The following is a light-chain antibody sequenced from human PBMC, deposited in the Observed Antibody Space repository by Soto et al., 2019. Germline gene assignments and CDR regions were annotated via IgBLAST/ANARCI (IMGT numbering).Light chain of an antibody. CDR2: DVS. J-gene: IGLJ2*01. CDR3: SSFLNSNTLLL. V-gene: IGLV2-14*03. CDR1: SSDVGGYDY. Sequence: QSVLTQPASVSGSPGQSITISCTGTSSDVGGYDYVSWYQQYPGKAPKLMIYDVSNRPSGVSNRFSGSKSGNTASLTISGLQSEDEGDYYCSSFLNSNTLLLFGGGTKLTVL.